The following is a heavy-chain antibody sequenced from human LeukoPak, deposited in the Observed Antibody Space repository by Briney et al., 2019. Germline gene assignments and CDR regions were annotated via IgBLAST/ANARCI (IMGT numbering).Heavy chain of an antibody. V-gene: IGHV1-18*04. Sequence: GASVKVSFTAFGYTFTTYGINWVRQAPGKGLAWMGWIGPYNINTHYAQKVQGRVTMTTDTSTSTAYMELRSLRSDDTAVYYCARTRDCSKTNCYVMDPWGQGTLVTVSS. J-gene: IGHJ5*02. CDR1: GYTFTTYG. D-gene: IGHD2-2*01. CDR3: ARTRDCSKTNCYVMDP. CDR2: IGPYNINT.